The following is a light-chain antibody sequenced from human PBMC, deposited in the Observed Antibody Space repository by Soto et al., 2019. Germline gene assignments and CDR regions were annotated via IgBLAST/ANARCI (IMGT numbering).Light chain of an antibody. CDR2: ATS. Sequence: EIVLTQSPATLSVSQGERATLSCRASQNVGNNFALYQQKPGQAPRLLIFATSTRATGVPARFSGSGSGTEFTLTISSLQSEDFAVYYCQQYGDWPLTFGGGAKVEIE. CDR3: QQYGDWPLT. J-gene: IGKJ4*01. V-gene: IGKV3-15*01. CDR1: QNVGNN.